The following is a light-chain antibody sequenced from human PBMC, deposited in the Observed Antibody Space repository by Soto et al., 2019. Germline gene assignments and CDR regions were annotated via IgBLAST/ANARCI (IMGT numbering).Light chain of an antibody. V-gene: IGKV3-20*01. CDR1: QSVSSTY. CDR2: GAS. Sequence: EIVLTQSPGTLSLSPGERATLSCRASQSVSSTYLGWDQQKPGQAPRPLISGASNRATGIPDRFSGSGSGTDFTLTISRLAPEDFAVYYCQQFGTIPFTFGPGTKVDV. CDR3: QQFGTIPFT. J-gene: IGKJ3*01.